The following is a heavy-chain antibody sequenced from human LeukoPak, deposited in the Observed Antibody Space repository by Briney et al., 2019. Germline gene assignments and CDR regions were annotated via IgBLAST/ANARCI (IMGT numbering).Heavy chain of an antibody. CDR1: GFTLSSYG. Sequence: EGSLRLSCAASGFTLSSYGMHWVRQAPGKGLEWVAFIRYDGSNKYYADSVKGRFTISRDNSKNTLYLQMNSLRTEDTAVYYCVRGRVVVAATRAFDYWGQGTLVTVSS. V-gene: IGHV3-30*02. D-gene: IGHD2-15*01. J-gene: IGHJ4*02. CDR2: IRYDGSNK. CDR3: VRGRVVVAATRAFDY.